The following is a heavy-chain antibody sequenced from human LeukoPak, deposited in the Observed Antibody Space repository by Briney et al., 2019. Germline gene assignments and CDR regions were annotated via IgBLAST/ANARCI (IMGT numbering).Heavy chain of an antibody. V-gene: IGHV4-30-4*08. D-gene: IGHD3-22*01. Sequence: SETLSLTCTVSGGSISSGDYYWSWIRQPPGKGLEWIGYIYYSGSTYYNPSLKSRVIISVDTSKNQFSLKLSSVTAADTAVYYCAAAGYYDSSGHYYDYWGQGTLVTVSS. CDR3: AAAGYYDSSGHYYDY. J-gene: IGHJ4*02. CDR2: IYYSGST. CDR1: GGSISSGDYY.